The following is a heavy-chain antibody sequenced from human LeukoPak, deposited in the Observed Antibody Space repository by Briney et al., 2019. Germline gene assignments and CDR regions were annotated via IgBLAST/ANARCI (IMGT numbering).Heavy chain of an antibody. CDR2: ISGSGGST. V-gene: IGHV3-23*01. D-gene: IGHD3-3*01. CDR1: GFTFSSYA. Sequence: GGSLRLSCAASGFTFSSYAMSWVRQAPGKGLEGVSAISGSGGSTYYADSVKGRFTISRDNSKNTLYLQMNSLRAEDTAVYYCAKRRFLEWLLGSWFDPWGQGTLVTVSS. CDR3: AKRRFLEWLLGSWFDP. J-gene: IGHJ5*02.